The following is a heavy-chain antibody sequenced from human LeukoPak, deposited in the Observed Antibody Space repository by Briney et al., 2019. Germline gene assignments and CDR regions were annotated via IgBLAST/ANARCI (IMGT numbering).Heavy chain of an antibody. Sequence: GESLKISCKGSGYSFTSYWIGWVRPMPGKGLEWMGILYPGESDTRYSPSFQGQVTISADKSISTAYLQWSSLKASDTAMYYCARRHSGYDYYYYGMDVWGQGTTVTVSS. V-gene: IGHV5-51*01. J-gene: IGHJ6*02. CDR1: GYSFTSYW. CDR2: LYPGESDT. D-gene: IGHD5-12*01. CDR3: ARRHSGYDYYYYGMDV.